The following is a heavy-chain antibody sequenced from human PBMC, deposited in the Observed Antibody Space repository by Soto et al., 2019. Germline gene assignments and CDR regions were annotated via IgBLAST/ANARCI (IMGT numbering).Heavy chain of an antibody. CDR3: ARLSAAAGSY. J-gene: IGHJ4*02. V-gene: IGHV4-39*01. Sequence: SETLSLTCTGSGGTISSSSYYWGWIRQPPGKGLEGIGRIYYSGSTYYNPSLKSRVTIAGDTSKNQFSLKLSSVTAADTAVYYCARLSAAAGSYWGQGTLVTVSS. CDR1: GGTISSSSYY. D-gene: IGHD6-13*01. CDR2: IYYSGST.